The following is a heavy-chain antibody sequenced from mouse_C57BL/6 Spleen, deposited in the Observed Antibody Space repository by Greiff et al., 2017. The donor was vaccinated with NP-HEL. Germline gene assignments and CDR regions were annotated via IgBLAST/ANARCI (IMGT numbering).Heavy chain of an antibody. D-gene: IGHD6-1*01. CDR3: ARHQSPPHDAMDY. CDR2: ISSGGSYT. V-gene: IGHV5-6*01. CDR1: GFTFSSYG. Sequence: EVKLVESGGDLVKPGGSLKLSCAASGFTFSSYGMSWVRQTPDKRLEWVATISSGGSYTYYPDSVKGRFTISRDNAKNTLYLQMSSLKSEDTAMYYCARHQSPPHDAMDYWGQGTSVTVSS. J-gene: IGHJ4*01.